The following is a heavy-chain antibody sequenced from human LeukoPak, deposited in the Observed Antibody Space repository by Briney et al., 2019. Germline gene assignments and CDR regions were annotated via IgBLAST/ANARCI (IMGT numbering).Heavy chain of an antibody. CDR1: GFTFSSYA. D-gene: IGHD3-10*01. V-gene: IGHV3-23*01. Sequence: PGGSLRLSCAASGFTFSSYAMSWVRQAPGRGLEWVSAISGSGGSTYYADSVKGRFTISRDNSKNTLYLQMNSLRAEDTAVYYCARERIMVRGVFDYWGQGTLVTVSS. J-gene: IGHJ4*02. CDR2: ISGSGGST. CDR3: ARERIMVRGVFDY.